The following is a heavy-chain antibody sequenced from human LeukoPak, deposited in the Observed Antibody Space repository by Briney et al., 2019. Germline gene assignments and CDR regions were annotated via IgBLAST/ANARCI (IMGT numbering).Heavy chain of an antibody. Sequence: GGSLRLSCAASVFTFSNAWMSWVRQAPGKGLEWVGRIKSKTDGGTTDYAAPVKGRFTISRDDSKNTLYLQMNSLKTEDTAVYYCTTVGHSSSLHDAFDIWGQGTMVTVSS. CDR1: VFTFSNAW. CDR3: TTVGHSSSLHDAFDI. CDR2: IKSKTDGGTT. J-gene: IGHJ3*02. V-gene: IGHV3-15*01. D-gene: IGHD6-13*01.